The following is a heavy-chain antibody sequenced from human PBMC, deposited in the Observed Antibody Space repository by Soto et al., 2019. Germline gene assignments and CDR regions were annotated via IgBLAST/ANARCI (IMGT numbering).Heavy chain of an antibody. CDR3: ARGRWLRLLDY. J-gene: IGHJ4*02. V-gene: IGHV3-66*01. CDR1: GFTVRSYY. CDR2: IYSGGRT. Sequence: GGSLRLSCAASGFTVRSYYMSWVRQAPGKGLRWVSIIYSGGRTYYADSVKGRFTISRDNSKNTLFLQMNSLRAEDTAVYYCARGRWLRLLDYWGQGTLVTVSS. D-gene: IGHD5-12*01.